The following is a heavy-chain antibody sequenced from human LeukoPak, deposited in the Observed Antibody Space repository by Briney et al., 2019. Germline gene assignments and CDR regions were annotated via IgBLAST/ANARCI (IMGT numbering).Heavy chain of an antibody. V-gene: IGHV3-30*04. CDR1: GFTFSNYA. J-gene: IGHJ4*02. CDR2: ISYDGRNK. D-gene: IGHD4-17*01. CDR3: ARDSYGADY. Sequence: GRSLRLSCAASGFTFSNYAMHWVHQAPDKGLEWVAVISYDGRNKYYADSVKGRFTISRDNSKNTLYVQMNTLRTDDTAVYYCARDSYGADYWGQGTLVTVSS.